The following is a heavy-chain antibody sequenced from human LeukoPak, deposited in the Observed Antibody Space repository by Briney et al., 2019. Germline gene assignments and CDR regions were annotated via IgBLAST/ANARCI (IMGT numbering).Heavy chain of an antibody. CDR2: ISAESGNT. V-gene: IGHV1-18*01. CDR3: ARAGALVTILFDC. J-gene: IGHJ4*02. D-gene: IGHD2-21*02. Sequence: ASVKVSCKASGYSFSTYGISWVRQAPGQGLEWMGWISAESGNTNYAQKVQGRVTMTTDTSTSTAYMELRSLRSDDTAVYYCARAGALVTILFDCWGQGTLVTVS. CDR1: GYSFSTYG.